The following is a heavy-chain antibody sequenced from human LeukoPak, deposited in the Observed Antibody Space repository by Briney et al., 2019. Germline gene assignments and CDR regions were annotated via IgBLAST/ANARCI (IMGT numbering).Heavy chain of an antibody. D-gene: IGHD4-11*01. V-gene: IGHV1-18*01. J-gene: IGHJ3*02. Sequence: ASVKVSCKASGGTFNSYAISWVRQAPGQGLEWMGGIIAYNGNTNYAQKLQGRVTMTTDTSTNTAYMELRSLRSDDTAVYYCARGLQENLAWLQAFTAFDIWGQGTMVTVSS. CDR2: IIAYNGNT. CDR3: ARGLQENLAWLQAFTAFDI. CDR1: GGTFNSYA.